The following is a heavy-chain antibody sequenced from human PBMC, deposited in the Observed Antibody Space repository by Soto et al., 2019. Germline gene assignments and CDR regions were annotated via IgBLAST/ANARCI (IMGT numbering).Heavy chain of an antibody. V-gene: IGHV4-30-2*01. CDR1: GGSIRTGGYS. Sequence: QLQLQESGSGLVKPSQTLSLTCTVSGGSIRTGGYSWSWIRQPPGKGLEWIGNTYHSGNPYYHPSLKSRVTIPVDGPKNQFSPTVSSVTAADTAVNYCARVASGDYGAYFDYGGQGSVVSVSS. J-gene: IGHJ4*02. CDR2: TYHSGNP. CDR3: ARVASGDYGAYFDY. D-gene: IGHD4-17*01.